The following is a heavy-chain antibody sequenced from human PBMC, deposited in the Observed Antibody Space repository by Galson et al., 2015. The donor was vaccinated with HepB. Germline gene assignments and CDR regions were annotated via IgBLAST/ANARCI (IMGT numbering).Heavy chain of an antibody. J-gene: IGHJ5*01. CDR3: AKAGCSGAGCYLRYSWIDS. CDR2: ISSSSNYI. V-gene: IGHV3-21*06. CDR1: GLTFSDYS. Sequence: SLRLSCAASGLTFSDYSMNWVRQAPGKGLEWVSSISSSSNYIYYADSVRGRFTTSRDNAKNSLCLQMDSLRAEDTAMYYCAKAGCSGAGCYLRYSWIDSWGQGTLVTVSS. D-gene: IGHD2-2*01.